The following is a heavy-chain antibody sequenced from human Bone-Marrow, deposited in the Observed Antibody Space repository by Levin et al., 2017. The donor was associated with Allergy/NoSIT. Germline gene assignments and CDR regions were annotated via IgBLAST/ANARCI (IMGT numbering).Heavy chain of an antibody. Sequence: GESLKNSCAASGFTFSSYAMTWVRQAPGKGLEWVSAINDGGDRTYYADSVKGRFTISRDNSKNTLYLQMNSPRAEDTALYFCARESTRFCSGTSCSHGRFGMDVWGQGTTVTVSS. V-gene: IGHV3-23*01. CDR3: ARESTRFCSGTSCSHGRFGMDV. CDR1: GFTFSSYA. CDR2: INDGGDRT. J-gene: IGHJ6*02. D-gene: IGHD2-2*01.